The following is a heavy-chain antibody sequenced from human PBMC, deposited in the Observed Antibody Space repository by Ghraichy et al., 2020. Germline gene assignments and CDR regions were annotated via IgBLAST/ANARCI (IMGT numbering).Heavy chain of an antibody. V-gene: IGHV1-46*01. CDR2: INPSTGST. Sequence: ASVKVSCKASGYTFTSYYIHWVRQAPGQGLAWMGTINPSTGSTAYTQKFQGRVTMTRDTSTSTVYLELSSLRSEDTAVYYCARERDYDSSGYALDYWGQGTLVTVSS. J-gene: IGHJ4*02. D-gene: IGHD3-22*01. CDR1: GYTFTSYY. CDR3: ARERDYDSSGYALDY.